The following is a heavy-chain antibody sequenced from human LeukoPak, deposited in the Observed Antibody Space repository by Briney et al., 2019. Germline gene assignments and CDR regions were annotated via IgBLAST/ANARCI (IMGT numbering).Heavy chain of an antibody. CDR3: ARGTHSSSWNY. J-gene: IGHJ4*02. V-gene: IGHV4-61*08. D-gene: IGHD6-13*01. CDR1: GGSISSGGYY. CDR2: IYYSGST. Sequence: SQTLSLTCTVSGGSISSGGYYWSWIRQPPGKGLEWIGYIYYSGSTNYNPSLKSRVTISVDTSKNQFSLKLSSVTAADTAVYYCARGTHSSSWNYWGQGTLVTVSS.